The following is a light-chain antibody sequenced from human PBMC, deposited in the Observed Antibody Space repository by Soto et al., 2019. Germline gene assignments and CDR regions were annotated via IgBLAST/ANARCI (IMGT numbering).Light chain of an antibody. CDR1: QSVSSY. Sequence: EIVLTQSPATLSLSPVERATLSCRASQSVSSYLAWYQQKPGQAPRLLIYDASNRATGIPARFSGSGSGTDFTPTISRLEPEDFAVYYCQQYGSSPITFGQGTRLEIK. J-gene: IGKJ5*01. CDR3: QQYGSSPIT. V-gene: IGKV3-20*01. CDR2: DAS.